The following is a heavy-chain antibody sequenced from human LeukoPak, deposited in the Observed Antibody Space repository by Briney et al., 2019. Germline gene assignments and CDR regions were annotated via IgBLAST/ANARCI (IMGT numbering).Heavy chain of an antibody. CDR1: EFTFSSYS. Sequence: GGSLRLSCAASEFTFSSYSMNWVRQAPGKGLEWVSYITNSGNSKSYADSVKGRFTISRDNSKNTLYLQMNSLRAEDTAVYYCARDDGDYGDYSFDYWGQGTLVTVSS. CDR2: ITNSGNSK. D-gene: IGHD4-17*01. CDR3: ARDDGDYGDYSFDY. J-gene: IGHJ4*02. V-gene: IGHV3-48*01.